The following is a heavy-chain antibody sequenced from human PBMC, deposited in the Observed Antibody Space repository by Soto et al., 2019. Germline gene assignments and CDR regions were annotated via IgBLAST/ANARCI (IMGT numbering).Heavy chain of an antibody. CDR2: IYYSGTT. CDR3: VRANYFDY. J-gene: IGHJ4*02. V-gene: IGHV4-59*01. CDR1: GGSINSYY. Sequence: ETLSLTCTVSGGSINSYYWTWIRQFPGKRLEWIGNIYYSGTTNYNTFLKSRVSISVDTSKNQFSLKLSSVTAADTAIYYCVRANYFDYWGQGTLVTVSS.